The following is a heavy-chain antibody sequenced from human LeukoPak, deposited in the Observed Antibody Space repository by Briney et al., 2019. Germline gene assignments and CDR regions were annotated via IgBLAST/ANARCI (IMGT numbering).Heavy chain of an antibody. CDR1: GGSVSSGSYY. CDR3: ARWMTGYLYYFDY. Sequence: SETLSLTCTVSGGSVSSGSYYWSWIRQPPGKGLEWIGEINHSGSTNYNPSLKSRVTISVDTSKNQFSLKLSSVTAADTAVYYCARWMTGYLYYFDYWGQGTLVTVSS. J-gene: IGHJ4*02. CDR2: INHSGST. V-gene: IGHV4-61*01. D-gene: IGHD3-9*01.